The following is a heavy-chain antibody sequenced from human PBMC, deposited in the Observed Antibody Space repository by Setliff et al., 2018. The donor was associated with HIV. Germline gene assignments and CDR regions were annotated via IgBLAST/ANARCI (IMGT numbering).Heavy chain of an antibody. CDR1: GGSISSHY. J-gene: IGHJ4*02. CDR3: ARSNYYDSSGYLITLFDY. D-gene: IGHD3-22*01. Sequence: PSETLSLTCTVSGGSISSHYWTWVRQPPGKGLEWIGYIYYSGSTNYNPSLKSRVTISVDTSKNQFSLKLSSVTAADTAVYYCARSNYYDSSGYLITLFDYWGQGTLVTV. V-gene: IGHV4-59*11. CDR2: IYYSGST.